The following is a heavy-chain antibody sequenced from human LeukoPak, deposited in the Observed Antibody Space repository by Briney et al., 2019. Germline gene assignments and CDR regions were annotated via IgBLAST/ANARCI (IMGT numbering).Heavy chain of an antibody. V-gene: IGHV3-48*03. Sequence: GGSLRLSCAASGFTFSSYEMNWVRQAPGKGLEWVSYISSSGSTIYYSESVKGRFTISRDNAKNSLYLQMNSLRVEDTAVYYCAPGHYGYWFDPWGQGTLVTVSS. J-gene: IGHJ5*02. CDR2: ISSSGSTI. CDR3: APGHYGYWFDP. D-gene: IGHD4-17*01. CDR1: GFTFSSYE.